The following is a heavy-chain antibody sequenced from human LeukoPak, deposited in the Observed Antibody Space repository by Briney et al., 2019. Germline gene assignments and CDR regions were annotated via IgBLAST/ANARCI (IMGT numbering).Heavy chain of an antibody. CDR3: ARYCSSTSCYTGY. CDR1: GFTVSDHY. J-gene: IGHJ4*02. V-gene: IGHV3-53*01. D-gene: IGHD2-2*02. Sequence: GGSLRLSCAASGFTVSDHYMNWVRQAPGKGLEWVSVMYSGGSVYYADSVKDRFTISRDNSRNTLYLQMDSLRVDDTAVYYCARYCSSTSCYTGYWGQGTLVTVSS. CDR2: MYSGGSV.